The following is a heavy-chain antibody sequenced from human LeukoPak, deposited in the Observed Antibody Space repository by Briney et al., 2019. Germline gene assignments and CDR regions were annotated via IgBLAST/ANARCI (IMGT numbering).Heavy chain of an antibody. CDR1: GGSISSYY. CDR2: IYYSGST. CDR3: ARLHMVRGANWFDP. D-gene: IGHD3-10*01. J-gene: IGHJ5*02. V-gene: IGHV4-59*08. Sequence: TSETLSLTCTVSGGSISSYYWSWIRQPPGKGLEWIGYIYYSGSTNYNPSLKSRVTISVDTSKNQFSLKLSSVTAADTAVYYCARLHMVRGANWFDPWGQGTLVTVSS.